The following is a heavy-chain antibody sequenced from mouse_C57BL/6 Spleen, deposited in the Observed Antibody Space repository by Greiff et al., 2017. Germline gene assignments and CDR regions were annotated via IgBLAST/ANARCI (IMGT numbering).Heavy chain of an antibody. V-gene: IGHV7-1*01. D-gene: IGHD3-2*02. CDR2: SRNKANDYTT. CDR1: GFTFSDFY. CDR3: ARDALDSSGYYYAMDY. J-gene: IGHJ4*01. Sequence: VQLQQSGGGLVQSGRSLRLSCATSGFTFSDFYMEWVRQAPGKGLEWIAASRNKANDYTTEYSASVKGRFIVSRDTSQSILYLQMNALRAEDTAIYYCARDALDSSGYYYAMDYWGQGTSVTVSS.